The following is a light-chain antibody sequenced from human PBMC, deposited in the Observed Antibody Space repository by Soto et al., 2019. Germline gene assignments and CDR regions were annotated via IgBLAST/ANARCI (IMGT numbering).Light chain of an antibody. J-gene: IGLJ1*01. CDR3: CSYAGSSTQSYV. CDR2: EVS. CDR1: NSDVGSYNL. Sequence: QSALTQPASVSGSPGQSITISCTGTNSDVGSYNLVSWYQQHPGKAPKVIIYEVSERPSGVSDRCSGSKSGNTASLMISGLQAEDEADYYCCSYAGSSTQSYVFGSGTKLTVL. V-gene: IGLV2-23*02.